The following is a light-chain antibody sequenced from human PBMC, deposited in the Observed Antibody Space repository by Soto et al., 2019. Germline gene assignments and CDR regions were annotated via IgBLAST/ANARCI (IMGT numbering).Light chain of an antibody. CDR1: QGISNY. CDR2: AAS. Sequence: DIQITQTPSSLSASVGDRVTITCRASQGISNYLAWYQQTPGKVPKLMICAASTLQSGVPSRFSGSGSGTDFTLTISSLQPEDVATYYCQKYNSAPLTFGGGTKVEIK. J-gene: IGKJ4*01. CDR3: QKYNSAPLT. V-gene: IGKV1-27*01.